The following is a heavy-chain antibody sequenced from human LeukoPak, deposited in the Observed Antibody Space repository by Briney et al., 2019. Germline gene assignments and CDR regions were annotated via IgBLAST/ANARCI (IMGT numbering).Heavy chain of an antibody. D-gene: IGHD2-2*01. Sequence: ASVKVSCKVSGGTFSSYAISWVRQAPGQGLEWMGWINPNSGGTNYAQKFQGRVTMTRDTSISTAYMELSRLRSDDTAVYYCARDASSRGTLDWFDPWGQGTLVTVSS. J-gene: IGHJ5*02. V-gene: IGHV1-2*02. CDR3: ARDASSRGTLDWFDP. CDR1: GGTFSSYA. CDR2: INPNSGGT.